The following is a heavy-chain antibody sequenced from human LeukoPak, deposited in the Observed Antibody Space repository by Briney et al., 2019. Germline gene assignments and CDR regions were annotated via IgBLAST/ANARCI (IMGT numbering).Heavy chain of an antibody. CDR1: GFTVSSSY. CDR3: ARDRTYYDILTGYSRYWYFDL. CDR2: IYSGGIT. D-gene: IGHD3-9*01. J-gene: IGHJ2*01. Sequence: PGGSLRLSCAASGFTVSSSYMSWVRQAPGRGLEWVSVIYSGGITYYADSVKGRFTISRDNSKNTLYLQMNSLRAEDTAVYYCARDRTYYDILTGYSRYWYFDLWGRGTLVTVSS. V-gene: IGHV3-66*01.